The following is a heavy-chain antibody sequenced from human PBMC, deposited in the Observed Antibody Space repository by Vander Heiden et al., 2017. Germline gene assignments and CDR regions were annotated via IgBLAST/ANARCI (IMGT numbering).Heavy chain of an antibody. J-gene: IGHJ4*02. V-gene: IGHV4-31*03. CDR3: VRSIYDSSGDFYNPLPADY. D-gene: IGHD3-22*01. Sequence: QVQLQESGPGLVKPSETLSLTCIVSGDSINSGTYYWSWIRQHPGKGLEWIGYIYYSGSSQYNPSLKSRVTISVDTSKNQFSLKLSSVTAADTAVYYCVRSIYDSSGDFYNPLPADYWGQGTLVTVSS. CDR2: IYYSGSS. CDR1: GDSINSGTYY.